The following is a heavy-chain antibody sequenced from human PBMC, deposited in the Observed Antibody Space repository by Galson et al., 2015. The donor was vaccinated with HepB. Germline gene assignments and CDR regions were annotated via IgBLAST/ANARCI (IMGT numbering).Heavy chain of an antibody. CDR1: GFTFDDYA. CDR2: ISWNSGSI. Sequence: SLRLSCAASGFTFDDYAMHWVRQAPGKGLEWVSGISWNSGSIGYADSVKGRFTISRDNAKNSLYLQMNSLRAEDTALYYCAKGQQLVEYYYYGMDVWGQGTTVTVSS. D-gene: IGHD6-6*01. J-gene: IGHJ6*02. V-gene: IGHV3-9*01. CDR3: AKGQQLVEYYYYGMDV.